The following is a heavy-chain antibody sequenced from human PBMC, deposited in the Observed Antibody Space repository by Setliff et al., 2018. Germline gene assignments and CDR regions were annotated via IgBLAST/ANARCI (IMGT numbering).Heavy chain of an antibody. V-gene: IGHV4-61*09. J-gene: IGHJ6*02. CDR1: GGSISSGSYY. CDR2: IYTSGNT. D-gene: IGHD3-3*01. CDR3: ARAPRNFGVVINYYYYYYGMDV. Sequence: SETLSLTCTVSGGSISSGSYYWGWIRQPAGKGLEWIGHIYTSGNTDYSPSLKSRVTISVDTSKNQFSLKLSSVTAADTAVYYCARAPRNFGVVINYYYYYYGMDVWGQGTTVTVSS.